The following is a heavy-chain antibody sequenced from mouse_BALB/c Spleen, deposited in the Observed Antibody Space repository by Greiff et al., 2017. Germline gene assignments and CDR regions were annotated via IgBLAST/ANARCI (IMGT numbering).Heavy chain of an antibody. J-gene: IGHJ3*01. D-gene: IGHD1-1*01. CDR3: ARHGVVDFFAY. V-gene: IGHV5-6*01. Sequence: EVHLVESGGVLVKPGGSLKLSCAASGFTFSSYGMSWVRQTPDKRLEWVATISSGGSYTYYPDSVKGRFTISRDNAKNTLYLQMSSLKSEDTAMYYCARHGVVDFFAYWGQGTLVTVSA. CDR2: ISSGGSYT. CDR1: GFTFSSYG.